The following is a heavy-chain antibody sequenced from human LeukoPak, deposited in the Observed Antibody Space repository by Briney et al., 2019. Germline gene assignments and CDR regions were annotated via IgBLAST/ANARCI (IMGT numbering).Heavy chain of an antibody. V-gene: IGHV3-64*01. J-gene: IGHJ4*02. CDR1: GFTFSNYA. CDR3: ARFSEGGYGY. Sequence: GGSLRLSCAASGFTFSNYAMNWVRQAPGEGLEYVSAISRDGTSTYYANFAKGRFTISRDNSKNTPYLQMGSLRSEDMAVYYCARFSEGGYGYWGQGTLVTVSS. CDR2: ISRDGTST. D-gene: IGHD5-12*01.